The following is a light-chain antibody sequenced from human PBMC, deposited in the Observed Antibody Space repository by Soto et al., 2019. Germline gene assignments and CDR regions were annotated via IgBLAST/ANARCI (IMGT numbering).Light chain of an antibody. Sequence: DIQMTQSPSTLSASVGDRVTITCRASQSISSWLAWYQQKPGKAPKLLIYDASSLESGVPSRFSGSGSGTEFTLTISSLQPDDFATYYCQQYNSYSPNTFGQGTKGDIK. CDR1: QSISSW. V-gene: IGKV1-5*01. CDR3: QQYNSYSPNT. J-gene: IGKJ1*01. CDR2: DAS.